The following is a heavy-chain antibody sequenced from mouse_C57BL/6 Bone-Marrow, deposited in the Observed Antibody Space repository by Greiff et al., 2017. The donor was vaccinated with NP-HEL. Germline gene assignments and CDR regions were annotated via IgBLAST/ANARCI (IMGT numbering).Heavy chain of an antibody. CDR3: TRGYLDY. CDR2: IDPENGDT. V-gene: IGHV14-4*01. CDR1: GFNIKDDY. Sequence: VQLQQSGAELLRPGASVKLSCTASGFNIKDDYMHWVKQRPEQGLEWIGWIDPENGDTEYASKFQGKATITADTSSNTAYLQLSSLTSEDTAVYYCTRGYLDYWGQGTTLTVSS. J-gene: IGHJ2*01.